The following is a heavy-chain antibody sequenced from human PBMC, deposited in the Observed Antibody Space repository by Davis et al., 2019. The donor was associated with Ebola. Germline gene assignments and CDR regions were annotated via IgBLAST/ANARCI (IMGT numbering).Heavy chain of an antibody. CDR2: ISAYNGNT. Sequence: AASVKVSCKASGYTFTRYGISWVRQAPGQGLEWMGWISAYNGNTNYAQKLQGRVTMTTDTSTSTAYMELRSLRSDDTAVYYCAKTARFLEWLSDNFDYWGQGTLVTVSS. CDR3: AKTARFLEWLSDNFDY. CDR1: GYTFTRYG. J-gene: IGHJ4*02. D-gene: IGHD3-3*01. V-gene: IGHV1-18*01.